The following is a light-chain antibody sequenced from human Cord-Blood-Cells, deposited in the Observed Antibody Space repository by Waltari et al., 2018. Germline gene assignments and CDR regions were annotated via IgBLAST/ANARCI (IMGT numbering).Light chain of an antibody. V-gene: IGKV3-20*01. CDR2: GAS. Sequence: EIVLTQSPGTLSLSPGERATLYCRASQSVSSSYLAWYQRKPGQAPRLLIYGASSRATGIPDRFSGSGSVTDFTLTISRLEPEDFAVYYCQQYVSSLWTFGQGTKVEIK. CDR3: QQYVSSLWT. J-gene: IGKJ1*01. CDR1: QSVSSSY.